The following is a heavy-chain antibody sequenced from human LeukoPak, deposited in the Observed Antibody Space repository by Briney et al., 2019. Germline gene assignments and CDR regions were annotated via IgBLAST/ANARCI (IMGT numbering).Heavy chain of an antibody. J-gene: IGHJ4*02. CDR3: ARDKLTGDSFFDS. V-gene: IGHV3-7*01. D-gene: IGHD7-27*01. CDR2: IKQVGSDK. Sequence: PGGSLRLSCAASGFTLSNYWMSWVRQAPGKGLEWVANIKQVGSDKFYVDSVKGRFTISRDNAKNSLYLQMNSLRAEDTAVYYCARDKLTGDSFFDSWGQGTLVTVSS. CDR1: GFTLSNYW.